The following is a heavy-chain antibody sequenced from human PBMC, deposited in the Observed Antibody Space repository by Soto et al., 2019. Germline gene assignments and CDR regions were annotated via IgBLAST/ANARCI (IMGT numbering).Heavy chain of an antibody. CDR3: ARGGILPGYYLSY. J-gene: IGHJ4*02. V-gene: IGHV3-66*01. CDR1: GFTVSSNY. Sequence: PGGSLRLSCAASGFTVSSNYMNWVRQAPGKGLEWVSVIFPGGSTYYADSVKGTFTISRDISKNTVSLQMNSLRAEDTAVYYCARGGILPGYYLSYWGLGTLVTVSS. D-gene: IGHD3-9*01. CDR2: IFPGGST.